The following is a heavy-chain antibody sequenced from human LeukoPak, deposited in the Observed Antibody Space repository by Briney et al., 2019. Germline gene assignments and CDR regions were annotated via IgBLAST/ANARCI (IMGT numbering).Heavy chain of an antibody. D-gene: IGHD1-1*01. V-gene: IGHV1-2*02. CDR3: ASRGTTGTTGNY. CDR2: INPNSSGT. Sequence: ASVKVSCKASGYTFTGYYMHWVRQASGQGLEWMGWINPNSSGTNYAQKFQGRVTLTRDTSISTAYMELTRLRFDDTAVYYCASRGTTGTTGNYWGQGTLVTVSS. CDR1: GYTFTGYY. J-gene: IGHJ4*02.